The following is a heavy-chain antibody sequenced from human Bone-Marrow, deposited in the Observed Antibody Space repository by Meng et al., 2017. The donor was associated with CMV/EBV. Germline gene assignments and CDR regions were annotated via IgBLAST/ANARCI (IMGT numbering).Heavy chain of an antibody. CDR3: ARAHADSYYYYGMDV. CDR2: IYYSGST. J-gene: IGHJ6*02. V-gene: IGHV4-61*01. Sequence: GSLRLSCTVSGGSVSSGSYYWSWIRQPPGKGLEWIGYIYYSGSTNYNPSLKSRVTISVDTSKNQFSLTLSSVTAAYTAMYYCARAHADSYYYYGMDVWGQGTTVTVSS. D-gene: IGHD4-17*01. CDR1: GGSVSSGSYY.